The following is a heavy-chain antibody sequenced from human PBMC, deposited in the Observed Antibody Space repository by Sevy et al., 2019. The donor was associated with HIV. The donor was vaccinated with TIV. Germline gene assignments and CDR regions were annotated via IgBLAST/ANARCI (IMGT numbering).Heavy chain of an antibody. D-gene: IGHD6-13*01. Sequence: GGSLRLSCAASGFTFSSYAMHWVRQAPGKGLEWVAVISYDGSNKYDADSVKGRFTISRDNSKNTLYLQMNSLRAEDTAVYYCARDPIAAAGTSYDAFDIWGQGTMVTVSS. CDR3: ARDPIAAAGTSYDAFDI. CDR2: ISYDGSNK. V-gene: IGHV3-30-3*01. CDR1: GFTFSSYA. J-gene: IGHJ3*02.